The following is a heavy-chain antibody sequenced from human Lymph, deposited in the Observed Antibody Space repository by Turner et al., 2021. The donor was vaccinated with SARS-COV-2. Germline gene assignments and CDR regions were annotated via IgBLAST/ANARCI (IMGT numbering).Heavy chain of an antibody. CDR3: VREVGVEVSFFDY. Sequence: EVQLLESGGGLVQPGGSLRLSCAASGFTFNTYGMSWVRQAPGGGLEWVSTINARGSNTHYADSVKGRCTISRDNSKNTLWLQMNSLRAEDTALYYCVREVGVEVSFFDYWGQGTLVTVSS. J-gene: IGHJ4*02. V-gene: IGHV3-23*01. CDR1: GFTFNTYG. CDR2: INARGSNT. D-gene: IGHD3-3*01.